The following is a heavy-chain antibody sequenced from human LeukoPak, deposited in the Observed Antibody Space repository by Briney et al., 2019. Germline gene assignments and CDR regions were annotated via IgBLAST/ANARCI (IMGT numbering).Heavy chain of an antibody. V-gene: IGHV4-38-2*01. CDR2: IYHSGRT. CDR1: DYSISSGYF. D-gene: IGHD3-22*01. J-gene: IGHJ3*02. Sequence: SETLSLTCAVSDYSISSGYFWGWIRQPPGKEPQWIGSIYHSGRTYYNPSLKSRVTISVDTSKNQFSLKLNSVTAADTAVYYCARGGYYYDSSGYYYLLPDAFDIWGQGTMVTVSS. CDR3: ARGGYYYDSSGYYYLLPDAFDI.